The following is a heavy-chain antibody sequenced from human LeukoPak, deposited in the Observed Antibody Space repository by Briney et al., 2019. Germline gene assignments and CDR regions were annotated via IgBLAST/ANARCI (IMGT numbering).Heavy chain of an antibody. Sequence: SVKVSRKASGGTFSSYAISWVRPAPGQGLEWMGRIIPILGIANYAQKFQGRVTITADKSTSTAYMELSSLRSEDTAVYYCARVTGSGWYKGLDVWGQGTTVTVSS. J-gene: IGHJ6*02. CDR2: IIPILGIA. V-gene: IGHV1-69*04. CDR3: ARVTGSGWYKGLDV. D-gene: IGHD6-19*01. CDR1: GGTFSSYA.